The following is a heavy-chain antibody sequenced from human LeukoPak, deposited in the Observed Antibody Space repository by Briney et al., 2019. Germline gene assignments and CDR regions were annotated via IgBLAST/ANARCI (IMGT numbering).Heavy chain of an antibody. CDR1: GFTFSSYS. CDR2: IQENGNDK. Sequence: PGGSLRLSCAASGFTFSSYSMNWVRQAPGKGLEWVANIQENGNDKYYVDSVKGRFTISRDNAENSLYLQMNSLRAEDTAVYYCVRGGGLLSYWGQGTLVTVSS. D-gene: IGHD2-15*01. V-gene: IGHV3-7*01. J-gene: IGHJ4*02. CDR3: VRGGGLLSY.